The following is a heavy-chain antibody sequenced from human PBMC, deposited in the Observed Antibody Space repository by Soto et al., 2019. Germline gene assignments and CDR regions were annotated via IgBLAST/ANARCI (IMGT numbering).Heavy chain of an antibody. Sequence: SETLSLTCTVSGGSISSYYWSWIRQPPGKGLEWIGYIYYSGSTNYNPSLESRVTISVDTSKNQFSLKLSSVTAADTAVYYGARDVAIFGVGRNYYYYYMDVWGKGTTVTVSS. CDR1: GGSISSYY. CDR2: IYYSGST. CDR3: ARDVAIFGVGRNYYYYYMDV. V-gene: IGHV4-59*01. J-gene: IGHJ6*03. D-gene: IGHD3-3*01.